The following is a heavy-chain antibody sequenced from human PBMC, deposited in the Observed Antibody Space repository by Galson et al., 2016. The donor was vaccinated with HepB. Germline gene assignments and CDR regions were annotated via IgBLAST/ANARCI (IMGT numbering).Heavy chain of an antibody. Sequence: SLRLSCAASGFTFSSYAMTWVRQAPGKGLEWVSGISASGGRTYYADSVKGRFTISTDNSRSTLYLQMNSLRAEDTGVYYCAKDFWGTYPDAFDIWGQGTKVTVSS. V-gene: IGHV3-23*01. J-gene: IGHJ3*02. CDR3: AKDFWGTYPDAFDI. CDR1: GFTFSSYA. D-gene: IGHD3-16*02. CDR2: ISASGGRT.